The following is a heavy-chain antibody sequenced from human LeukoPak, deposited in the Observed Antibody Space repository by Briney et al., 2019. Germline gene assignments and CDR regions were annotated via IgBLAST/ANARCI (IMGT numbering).Heavy chain of an antibody. J-gene: IGHJ4*02. D-gene: IGHD5-12*01. V-gene: IGHV4-39*07. CDR2: INHSGST. CDR3: ARGMATTLMYYFDY. Sequence: SETLSLTCTVSGGALSSSTFYWGWIRQPPGKGLEWIGEINHSGSTNYNPSLKSRVTISVDTSKNQFSLKLSSVTAADTAVYYCARGMATTLMYYFDYWGQGTLVTVSS. CDR1: GGALSSSTFY.